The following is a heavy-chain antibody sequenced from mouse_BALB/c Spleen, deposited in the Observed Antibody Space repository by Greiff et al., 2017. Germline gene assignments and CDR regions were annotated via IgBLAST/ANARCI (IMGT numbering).Heavy chain of an antibody. CDR1: GFTFSSFG. D-gene: IGHD1-1*01. V-gene: IGHV5-17*02. CDR3: ARSSYGLGY. Sequence: EVKLQESGGGLVQPGGSRKLSCAASGFTFSSFGMHWVRQAPEKGLEWVAYISSGSSTIYYADTVKGRFTISRDNPKNTLFLQMTSLRSEDTAMYYCARSSYGLGYWGQGTTLTVSS. CDR2: ISSGSSTI. J-gene: IGHJ2*01.